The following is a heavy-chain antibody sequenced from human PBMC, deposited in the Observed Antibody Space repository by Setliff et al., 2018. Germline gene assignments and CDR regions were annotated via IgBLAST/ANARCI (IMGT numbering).Heavy chain of an antibody. CDR3: ARDISLGKAAVWFGELKGWFDP. CDR1: GGTFSSYT. D-gene: IGHD3-10*01. J-gene: IGHJ5*02. CDR2: IIPILGIA. V-gene: IGHV1-69*04. Sequence: ASVKVSCKASGGTFSSYTISWVRQAPGKGLEWMGRIIPILGIANYAQKFQGRVTITADKSTSTAYMELSSLRSEDTAVYYCARDISLGKAAVWFGELKGWFDPWGQGALVTVSS.